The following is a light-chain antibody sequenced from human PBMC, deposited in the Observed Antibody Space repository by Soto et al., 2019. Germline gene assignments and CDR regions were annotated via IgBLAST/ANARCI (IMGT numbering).Light chain of an antibody. CDR3: QTWGAGIRV. CDR2: VYSDGRH. Sequence: QSVLTQSPSASASLGASVKLTCILSSGHSNYAIAWHQQQPEKGPQFLMKVYSDGRHTKGDGIPDRFSGSSSGAERFLTISSLQSEDEGDYYCQTWGAGIRVFGGGTKLTVL. V-gene: IGLV4-69*01. CDR1: SGHSNYA. J-gene: IGLJ3*02.